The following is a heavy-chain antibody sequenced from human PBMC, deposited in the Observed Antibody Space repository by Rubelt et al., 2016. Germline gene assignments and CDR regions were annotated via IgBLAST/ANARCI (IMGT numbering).Heavy chain of an antibody. V-gene: IGHV3-30*04. CDR3: ARDSGGVIIPSGYYGMDV. D-gene: IGHD2/OR15-2a*01. CDR1: GLTFSSSA. J-gene: IGHJ6*02. CDR2: ISYDGSNK. Sequence: GLTFSSSAMHWVRQAPDKGLEWLAVISYDGSNKYYADSVKGRFTISRDNSKNTLYLQMNSLRVEDTAVYYCARDSGGVIIPSGYYGMDVWGQGTTVTVSS.